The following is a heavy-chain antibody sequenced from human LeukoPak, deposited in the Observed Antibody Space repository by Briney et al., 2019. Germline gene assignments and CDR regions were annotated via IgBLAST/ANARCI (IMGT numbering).Heavy chain of an antibody. CDR1: GFTFTTYW. V-gene: IGHV3-7*01. D-gene: IGHD6-19*01. J-gene: IGHJ4*02. Sequence: PGGSLRLSCAASGFTFTTYWMTWVRQAPGKGLEWVANIKQDGSKKYYVDSVKGRSTISRDNAKNSLYLQMNSLRAEDTAVYYCARASVRYSSGWYGFDYWGQGTLVTVSS. CDR2: IKQDGSKK. CDR3: ARASVRYSSGWYGFDY.